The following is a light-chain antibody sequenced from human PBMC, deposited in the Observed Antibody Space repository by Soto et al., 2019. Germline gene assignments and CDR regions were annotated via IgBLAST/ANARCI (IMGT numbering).Light chain of an antibody. CDR1: HDIRKY. CDR3: QQYENLPIT. Sequence: DIQMTQSTSSLSASVGDRVTITSQSSHDIRKYLNWYQQKPGKAPRLLIYDASNMEKGVPSRFTGSGSGTDFILTISSLQPEDIATYYCQQYENLPITFGQGTLLEVK. J-gene: IGKJ5*01. V-gene: IGKV1-33*01. CDR2: DAS.